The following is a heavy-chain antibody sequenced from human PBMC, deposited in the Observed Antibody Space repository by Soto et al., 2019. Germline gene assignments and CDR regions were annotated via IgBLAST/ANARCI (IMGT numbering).Heavy chain of an antibody. CDR1: GFTFRSYA. D-gene: IGHD4-17*01. J-gene: IGHJ4*02. V-gene: IGHV3-30-3*01. CDR2: ISYDGSNK. CDR3: ARDLRFDY. Sequence: GGSLRLSCAASGFTFRSYAMHWVRQAPGKGLEWVAVISYDGSNKYYADSVKGRFTISRDNSKNTLYLQMNSLRAEDTAVYYCARDLRFDYWGQGTLVTVSS.